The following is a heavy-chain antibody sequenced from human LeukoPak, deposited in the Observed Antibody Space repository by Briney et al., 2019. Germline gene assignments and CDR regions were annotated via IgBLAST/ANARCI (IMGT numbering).Heavy chain of an antibody. CDR2: ISSTSSSYI. D-gene: IGHD5-18*01. CDR1: GFTFLSYS. J-gene: IGHJ4*02. Sequence: GGSLRLSCAASGFTFLSYSMNWVRQAPGKGLEWVSSISSTSSSYIYYADSVKGRFTISRDNAKNSLYLQMNSLRAEDTALYYCAREQGIGYSYDYGQFDYWGQGTLVTVSS. CDR3: AREQGIGYSYDYGQFDY. V-gene: IGHV3-21*04.